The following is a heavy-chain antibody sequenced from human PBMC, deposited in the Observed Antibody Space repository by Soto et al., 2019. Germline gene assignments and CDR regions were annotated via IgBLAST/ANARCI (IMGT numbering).Heavy chain of an antibody. CDR1: GGSISSGGYY. D-gene: IGHD5-18*01. Sequence: PSETLSLTCTVSGGSISSGGYYWSWIRQHPGKGLEWIGYIYYSGSTYYNPSLKSRVTISVDTSKNQFSLKLSSVTAADTAVYYCARDEDTAMDAFDIWGQGTMVTVSS. CDR2: IYYSGST. J-gene: IGHJ3*02. V-gene: IGHV4-31*03. CDR3: ARDEDTAMDAFDI.